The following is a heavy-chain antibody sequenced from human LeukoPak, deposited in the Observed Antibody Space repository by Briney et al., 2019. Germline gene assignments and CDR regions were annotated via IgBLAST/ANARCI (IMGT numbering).Heavy chain of an antibody. Sequence: GASVKVSCKASGYTFTSYGISWVRQAPGQGLEWMGWISAYNGNTNYAQKLQGRVTMTTDTSTSTAYMELRSLRSDDTAVYYCARFHHYDSSGYYRLHNWFDPWGQGTLVTVSS. CDR3: ARFHHYDSSGYYRLHNWFDP. CDR1: GYTFTSYG. J-gene: IGHJ5*02. D-gene: IGHD3-22*01. V-gene: IGHV1-18*01. CDR2: ISAYNGNT.